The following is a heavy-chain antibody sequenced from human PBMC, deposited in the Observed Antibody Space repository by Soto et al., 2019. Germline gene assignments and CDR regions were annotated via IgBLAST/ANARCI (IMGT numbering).Heavy chain of an antibody. Sequence: GSLRLSCAASGFTFSDYYMSWIRQAPGKGLEWVSYISSSSSYTNYADSVKGRFTISRDNAKNSLYLQMNSLRAEDTAVYYCARDTYYDFWSGRTTPIDYWGQGTLVTVSS. J-gene: IGHJ4*02. CDR3: ARDTYYDFWSGRTTPIDY. CDR2: ISSSSSYT. D-gene: IGHD3-3*01. V-gene: IGHV3-11*06. CDR1: GFTFSDYY.